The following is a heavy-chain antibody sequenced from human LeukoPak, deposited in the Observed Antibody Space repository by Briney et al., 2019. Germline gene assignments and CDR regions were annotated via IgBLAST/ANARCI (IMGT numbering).Heavy chain of an antibody. CDR1: GFTFSSYS. D-gene: IGHD2/OR15-2a*01. CDR3: VRDHYYSFDY. J-gene: IGHJ4*02. V-gene: IGHV3-48*02. CDR2: ISSSSSAI. Sequence: GGSLRLSCAASGFTFSSYSMNCVRHAPGKGLEWISYISSSSSAIYYADSVKGRSTISRDNAKNSLYLQMNSLRDEDTAVYYCVRDHYYSFDYWGQGTLVTVSS.